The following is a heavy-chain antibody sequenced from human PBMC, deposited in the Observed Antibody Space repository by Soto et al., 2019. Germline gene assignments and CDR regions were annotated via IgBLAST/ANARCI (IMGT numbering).Heavy chain of an antibody. D-gene: IGHD3-22*01. CDR1: GFSLITNGVG. CDR2: IYWDEDK. CDR3: AHKPKDYDSSGFGY. Sequence: QITLKVSGPTLVKPTQNLTLTCTLSGFSLITNGVGVGWIRQPPGKALEWLALIYWDEDKRYSTSLKRRLTITRDTSKNQVVLTMTNMDPVDTATYYCAHKPKDYDSSGFGYWGQGTLVTVSS. J-gene: IGHJ4*02. V-gene: IGHV2-5*02.